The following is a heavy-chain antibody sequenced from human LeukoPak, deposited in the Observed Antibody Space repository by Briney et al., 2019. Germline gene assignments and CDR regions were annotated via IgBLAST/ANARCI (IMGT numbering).Heavy chain of an antibody. CDR2: ISSSIYI. D-gene: IGHD3-10*01. CDR3: ATFPKVHRSGSFDY. Sequence: NPGGSLGLSCAASGFTFSSDSMNWLRQAPGKGLEWVSSISSSIYIYYADSVNGRFTISRDNAKNSLYLQMNSLRAEDTAVYYCATFPKVHRSGSFDYWGQGTLVTVSS. CDR1: GFTFSSDS. J-gene: IGHJ4*02. V-gene: IGHV3-21*01.